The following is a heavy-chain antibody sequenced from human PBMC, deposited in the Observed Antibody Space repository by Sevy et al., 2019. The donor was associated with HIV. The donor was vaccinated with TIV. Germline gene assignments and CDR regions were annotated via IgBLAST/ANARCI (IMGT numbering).Heavy chain of an antibody. Sequence: GGSLRLSCGASGFTFSSYAMSWVRQAPGKGLEWVSVISGRGDTTYYADSVKGRLTISRDNSRNTLYLQMNSLRAEDTAVYYCAKGRRYGDIGLFDYWGQGTLVTVSS. D-gene: IGHD4-17*01. CDR1: GFTFSSYA. J-gene: IGHJ4*02. V-gene: IGHV3-23*01. CDR2: ISGRGDTT. CDR3: AKGRRYGDIGLFDY.